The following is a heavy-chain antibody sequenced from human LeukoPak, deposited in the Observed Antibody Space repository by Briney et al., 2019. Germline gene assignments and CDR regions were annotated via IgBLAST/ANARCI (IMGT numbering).Heavy chain of an antibody. CDR3: AREYILTAYYGDY. Sequence: ASVTVSFKASGYTFSGYYMHWVRQAPGHGLEWMGSTNPNSGGANYAQKFQGRVTMTWETSISTAYMELSRLSSDDTAVYYCAREYILTAYYGDYWGQGTLVTVSS. D-gene: IGHD3-9*01. J-gene: IGHJ4*02. V-gene: IGHV1-2*02. CDR1: GYTFSGYY. CDR2: TNPNSGGA.